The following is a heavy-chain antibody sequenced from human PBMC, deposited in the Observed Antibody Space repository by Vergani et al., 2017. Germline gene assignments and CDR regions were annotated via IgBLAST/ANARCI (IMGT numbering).Heavy chain of an antibody. CDR1: GFSLSTSGVG. V-gene: IGHV2-5*01. J-gene: IGHJ4*02. Sequence: QITLKESGPTLIKPTQNLTLTCTFSGFSLSTSGVGVGWIRQPPGKALEWLALIYWNDDKRYSPSLKSRLTITKDTSKNQVVLTMTNMDPVDTATYYCAHHGAYYGSEDYWGQGTLVTVSS. D-gene: IGHD3-10*01. CDR2: IYWNDDK. CDR3: AHHGAYYGSEDY.